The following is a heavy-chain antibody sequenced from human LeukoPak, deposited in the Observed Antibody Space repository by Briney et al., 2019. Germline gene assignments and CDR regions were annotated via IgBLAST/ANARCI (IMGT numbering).Heavy chain of an antibody. V-gene: IGHV1-46*01. CDR3: AITYCSSTSCRDYYYYYGMDV. CDR2: INPSGGST. CDR1: GYTFTSYY. J-gene: IGHJ6*02. D-gene: IGHD2-2*01. Sequence: ASVKVSCKASGYTFTSYYMHWVRQAPGQGLEWMGIINPSGGSTSYAQKFQGRVTMTRDMSTSTVYMELSSLRSEDTAVYYCAITYCSSTSCRDYYYYYGMDVWGQGTTVTVSS.